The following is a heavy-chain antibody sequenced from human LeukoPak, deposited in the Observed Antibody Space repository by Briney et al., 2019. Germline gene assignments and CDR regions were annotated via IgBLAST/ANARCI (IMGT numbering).Heavy chain of an antibody. CDR2: IYHSGST. D-gene: IGHD2-2*02. V-gene: IGHV4-38-2*01. CDR3: ARLSGAPVRHPIYHFDY. Sequence: TSETLSLTCAASGFSISNDYYWGWVRQPPGKGLEWIGNIYHSGSTYKNPSLKSRLTMSFDTSKNQFSLKLISVTAADTAMYYCARLSGAPVRHPIYHFDYWGQGTLVTVSS. CDR1: GFSISNDYY. J-gene: IGHJ4*02.